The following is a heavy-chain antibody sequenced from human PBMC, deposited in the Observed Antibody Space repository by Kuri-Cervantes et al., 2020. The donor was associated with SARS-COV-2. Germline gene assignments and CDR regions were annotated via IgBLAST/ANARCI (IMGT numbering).Heavy chain of an antibody. CDR1: GGTFSCYA. Sequence: SVKVSCKASGGTFSCYAISWVRQAPGQGLEWMGGIIPIFGTANYAQKFQGRVTITTDESTSTAYMELSSLRSEDTAVYYCARATGYCSGGSCYSGGGYWGQGTLVTVSS. V-gene: IGHV1-69*05. CDR2: IIPIFGTA. CDR3: ARATGYCSGGSCYSGGGY. J-gene: IGHJ4*02. D-gene: IGHD2-15*01.